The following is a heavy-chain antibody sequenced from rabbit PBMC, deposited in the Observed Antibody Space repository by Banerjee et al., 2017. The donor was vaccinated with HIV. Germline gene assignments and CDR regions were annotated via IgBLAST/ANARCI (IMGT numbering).Heavy chain of an antibody. V-gene: IGHV1S40*01. CDR3: ARFDSGWGWLAL. CDR2: IYAGSSGST. J-gene: IGHJ5*01. Sequence: QSLEESGGDLVKPEGSLTLTCTASGFSFSSGYDMWWVRQAAGKGLEWIACIYAGSSGSTYYASWAKGRFTISKTSSTTVTLQMTSLTAADTATYFCARFDSGWGWLALWGPGTLVTVS. D-gene: IGHD4-1*01. CDR1: GFSFSSGYD.